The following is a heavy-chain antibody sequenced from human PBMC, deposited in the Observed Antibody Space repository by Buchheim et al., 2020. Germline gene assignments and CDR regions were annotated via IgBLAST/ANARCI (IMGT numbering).Heavy chain of an antibody. D-gene: IGHD3-22*01. CDR1: GGSISSSSYY. Sequence: QLQLHESGPGLVKPSETLSLTCTVSGGSISSSSYYWGWIRQPSGKGLEWIGTIYYSGTTYYNPSLKSRVTISVDTSKNQFSLKLSSVTAADTAMYYCARHRGADYYDSSGYYWFDPWGQGSL. CDR3: ARHRGADYYDSSGYYWFDP. CDR2: IYYSGTT. J-gene: IGHJ5*02. V-gene: IGHV4-39*01.